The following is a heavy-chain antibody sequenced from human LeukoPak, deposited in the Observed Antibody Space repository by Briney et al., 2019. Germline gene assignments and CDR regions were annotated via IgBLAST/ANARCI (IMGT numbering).Heavy chain of an antibody. J-gene: IGHJ3*02. CDR2: ISWNSGSI. Sequence: GGSLRLSCAASGFTFDDYAMHWVRQAPGKGLEWVSGISWNSGSIGYADSVKGRFTISRDNAKNSLYLQMNSLRAEDMALYYCAKGSYGDYGGAFDIWGQGTMVTVSS. D-gene: IGHD4-17*01. CDR1: GFTFDDYA. CDR3: AKGSYGDYGGAFDI. V-gene: IGHV3-9*03.